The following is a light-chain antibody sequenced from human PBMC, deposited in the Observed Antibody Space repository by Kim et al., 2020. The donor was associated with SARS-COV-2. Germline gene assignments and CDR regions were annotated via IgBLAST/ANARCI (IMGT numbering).Light chain of an antibody. CDR1: QSVSSN. Sequence: EIVMTQSPATLSVSPGQRATLSCRASQSVSSNLAWYQQKPGQAPRLLIYGASTRATGIPARFSGSGSGTEFTLTISSLQSEDFAVYYCQQYNEWPPGTFGQGTKVDIK. CDR2: GAS. V-gene: IGKV3-15*01. CDR3: QQYNEWPPGT. J-gene: IGKJ1*01.